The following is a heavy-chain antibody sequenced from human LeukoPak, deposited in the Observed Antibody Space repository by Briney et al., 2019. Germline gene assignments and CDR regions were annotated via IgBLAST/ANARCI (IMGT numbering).Heavy chain of an antibody. Sequence: GGSLRLSCAASGFTFSSYAMHWVRQAPDKGLEWVAVITYDGSNKYYAESVKGRLTISRDNSKNTLYMDMNTLRAEDTAVYYCARTYATTGLFYAFDIWGQGTKVTVSS. CDR1: GFTFSSYA. D-gene: IGHD2-2*01. CDR3: ARTYATTGLFYAFDI. CDR2: ITYDGSNK. V-gene: IGHV3-30-3*01. J-gene: IGHJ3*02.